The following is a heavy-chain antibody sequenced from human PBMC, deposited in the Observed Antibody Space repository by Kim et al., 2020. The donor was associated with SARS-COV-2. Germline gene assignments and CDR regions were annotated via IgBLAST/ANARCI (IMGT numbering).Heavy chain of an antibody. D-gene: IGHD2-2*01. CDR2: ISGSGGST. V-gene: IGHV3-23*01. Sequence: GGSLRLSCAASGFTFSSYAMSWVRQAPGKGLEWVSAISGSGGSTYYADSVKGRFTISRDNSKNTLYLQMNSLRAEDTAVYYCAKENGLVPAAIPNWFYPWGQGTLVPVSS. CDR1: GFTFSSYA. CDR3: AKENGLVPAAIPNWFYP. J-gene: IGHJ5*01.